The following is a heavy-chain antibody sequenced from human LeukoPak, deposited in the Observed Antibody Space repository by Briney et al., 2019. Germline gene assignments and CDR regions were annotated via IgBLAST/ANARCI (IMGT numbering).Heavy chain of an antibody. V-gene: IGHV1-2*02. D-gene: IGHD4-11*01. CDR3: ARDAIVRDYSNSDY. CDR2: IYPNSGGT. CDR1: GYTFTGYY. J-gene: IGHJ4*02. Sequence: ASVKVSCKASGYTFTGYYIHWVRQAPGQGLEWMGWIYPNSGGTNYAQKFQGRVTMTRDTSISTAYMELSRLSSDDTAVYYCARDAIVRDYSNSDYWGQGTLVTVSS.